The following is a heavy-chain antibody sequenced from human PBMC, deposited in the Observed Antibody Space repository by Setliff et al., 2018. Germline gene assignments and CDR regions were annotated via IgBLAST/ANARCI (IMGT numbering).Heavy chain of an antibody. V-gene: IGHV3-48*01. CDR2: ISSDSRTT. J-gene: IGHJ6*03. D-gene: IGHD2-2*02. Sequence: PGGSLRLSCAASGITFRTYSLNWVRQAPGRGLEWISFISSDSRTTYYADSVKGRFTISRDNAKNTLDLQMNSLRAEDSAMYYCARSSAPIKRDYMDVWGKGTTVTVSS. CDR3: ARSSAPIKRDYMDV. CDR1: GITFRTYS.